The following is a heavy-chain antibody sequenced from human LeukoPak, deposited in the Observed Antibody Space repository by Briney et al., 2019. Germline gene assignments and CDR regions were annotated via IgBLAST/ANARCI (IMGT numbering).Heavy chain of an antibody. CDR1: GGSLVSYY. V-gene: IGHV4-59*12. CDR2: IYYSGST. CDR3: ARIAVSSGWGYFDY. J-gene: IGHJ4*02. Sequence: PSETLSLTCAVSGGSLVSYYWSWIRQPPGEGLEWIGYIYYSGSTNYNPSLKSRVSMSVDTSKNQFSLKLSSVTAADTAVYYCARIAVSSGWGYFDYWGQGTLVTASS. D-gene: IGHD6-19*01.